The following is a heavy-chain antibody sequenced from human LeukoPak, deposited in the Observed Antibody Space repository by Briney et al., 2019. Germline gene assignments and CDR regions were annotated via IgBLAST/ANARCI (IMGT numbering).Heavy chain of an antibody. D-gene: IGHD3-22*01. Sequence: GRSPRLSCAASGFTFDDYAMHWVRQAPRKGLEWVSGISWNSGSIGYADSVKGRFTISRDNAKNSLYLQMNSLRAEDTALYYCAKGSSGYYNWFDPWGQGTLVTVSS. J-gene: IGHJ5*02. CDR1: GFTFDDYA. CDR3: AKGSSGYYNWFDP. V-gene: IGHV3-9*01. CDR2: ISWNSGSI.